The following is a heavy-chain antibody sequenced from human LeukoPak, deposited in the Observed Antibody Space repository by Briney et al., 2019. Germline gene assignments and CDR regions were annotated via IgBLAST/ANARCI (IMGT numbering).Heavy chain of an antibody. V-gene: IGHV3-30*03. J-gene: IGHJ4*02. CDR1: GFTFSSYG. Sequence: GGSLRLSCAASGFTFSSYGMHWVRQAPGKGLEWVAVISYDGNNKYYADSVKGRFTISRDNSKNTLYLQMNSLRAEDTAVYYCARGHGDPVLDFDYWGQGTLVTVSS. CDR2: ISYDGNNK. CDR3: ARGHGDPVLDFDY. D-gene: IGHD4-17*01.